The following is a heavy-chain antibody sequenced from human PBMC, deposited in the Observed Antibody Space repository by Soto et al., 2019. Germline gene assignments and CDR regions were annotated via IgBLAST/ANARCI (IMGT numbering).Heavy chain of an antibody. V-gene: IGHV4-59*01. CDR3: ARDQHFIAASRYYYGMDV. Sequence: PSETLSLTCTVSGDSISDYSWSWIRQPPGKGLEWIGYIYYTGSTNYNLSLRSRVTISADTSKNQFSLKLSSVTAADTAVYYCARDQHFIAASRYYYGMDVWGQGTTVTVSS. J-gene: IGHJ6*02. CDR2: IYYTGST. CDR1: GDSISDYS. D-gene: IGHD6-6*01.